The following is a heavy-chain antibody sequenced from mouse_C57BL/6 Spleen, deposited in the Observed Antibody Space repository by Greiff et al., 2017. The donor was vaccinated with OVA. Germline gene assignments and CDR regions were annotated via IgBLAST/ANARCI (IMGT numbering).Heavy chain of an antibody. CDR3: AREEFRDYDYAMDY. D-gene: IGHD2-4*01. V-gene: IGHV5-12*01. Sequence: EVKLMESGGGLVQPGGSLKLSCAASGFTFSDYYMYWVRQTPEKRLEWVAYISNGGGSTYYPDTVKGRFTISRDNAKNTLYLQMSRLKSEDTAMYYCAREEFRDYDYAMDYWGQGTSDTVSS. CDR2: ISNGGGST. J-gene: IGHJ4*01. CDR1: GFTFSDYY.